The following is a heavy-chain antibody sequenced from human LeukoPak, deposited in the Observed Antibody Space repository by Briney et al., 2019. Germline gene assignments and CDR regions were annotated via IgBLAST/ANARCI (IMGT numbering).Heavy chain of an antibody. V-gene: IGHV3-64D*06. D-gene: IGHD1-26*01. CDR1: GFTFSSYA. CDR2: ISSNGGST. CDR3: VKGGSSWLRPENAFDY. J-gene: IGHJ4*02. Sequence: PGGSLRLSCSASGFTFSSYAMHWVRQAPGKGLEYVSAISSNGGSTYYADSVKGRFTISRDNSKNTLYLQMSSLRAEDTAVYYCVKGGSSWLRPENAFDYWGQGTLVTVSS.